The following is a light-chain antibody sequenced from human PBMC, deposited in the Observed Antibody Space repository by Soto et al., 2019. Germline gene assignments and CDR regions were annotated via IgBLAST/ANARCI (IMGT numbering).Light chain of an antibody. V-gene: IGKV1D-12*01. Sequence: DIQLPPSPSSVSAFVGDRVTITCRASQDLSSWLAWYQQKPGKAPKLLISAASSLQSGVPSRFSGGGSGTDFTLTIRSLQPEDFATYYCQQPISFPITFGQGTRLEIK. J-gene: IGKJ5*01. CDR1: QDLSSW. CDR2: AAS. CDR3: QQPISFPIT.